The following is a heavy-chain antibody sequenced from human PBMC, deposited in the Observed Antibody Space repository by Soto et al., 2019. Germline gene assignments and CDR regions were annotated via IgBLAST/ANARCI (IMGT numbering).Heavy chain of an antibody. CDR3: ARLLLYYYDSSGLTGWFDP. J-gene: IGHJ5*02. Sequence: TLSLTCTVSGGSISSGGYYWSWIRQHPGKGLEWIGYIYYSGSTYYNPSLKSRVTISVDTSKNQFSLKLSSVTAADTAVYYCARLLLYYYDSSGLTGWFDPWGQGTLVTVSS. CDR2: IYYSGST. V-gene: IGHV4-31*03. D-gene: IGHD3-22*01. CDR1: GGSISSGGYY.